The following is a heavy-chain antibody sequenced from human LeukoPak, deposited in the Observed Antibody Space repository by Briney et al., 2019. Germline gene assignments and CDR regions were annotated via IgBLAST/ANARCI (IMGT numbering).Heavy chain of an antibody. J-gene: IGHJ6*04. D-gene: IGHD3-10*01. V-gene: IGHV3-21*01. CDR2: ISSSSSYI. CDR1: GFTFSSYS. CDR3: ARIWFGELRVGMDV. Sequence: GGSLRLSCAASGFTFSSYSMNWVRQAPGKGLEWVSSISSSSSYIYCADSVKGRFTISRDNAKNSLYLQMNSLRAEDTDVYYCARIWFGELRVGMDVWGKGTTVTVSS.